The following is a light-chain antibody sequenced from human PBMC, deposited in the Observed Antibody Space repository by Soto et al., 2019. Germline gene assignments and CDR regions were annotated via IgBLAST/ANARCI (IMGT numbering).Light chain of an antibody. J-gene: IGKJ1*01. CDR1: KSVSSNY. Sequence: EIVLTQAPGTLSLSPGERATLSCRASKSVSSNYLAWYQQTPGQAPRLFIYGASSRDTGIPDRFSGSGSGTDFTLTISRLEPEDFALYYGQAFTFGQGTKVDIK. V-gene: IGKV3-20*01. CDR2: GAS. CDR3: QAFT.